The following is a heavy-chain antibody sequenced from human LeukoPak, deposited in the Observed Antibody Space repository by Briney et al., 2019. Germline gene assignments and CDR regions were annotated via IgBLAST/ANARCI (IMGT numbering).Heavy chain of an antibody. CDR3: ASLRVAATDYFDY. CDR2: ISYDGSNK. Sequence: GGSLRLSCAASGFTFSSYGMHWVRQAPGKGLEWVAVISYDGSNKYYADSVKGRFTISRDNSKNTLYLQMNSLRAEDTAVYYCASLRVAATDYFDYWGQGTLVTVSS. J-gene: IGHJ4*02. CDR1: GFTFSSYG. V-gene: IGHV3-30*03. D-gene: IGHD2-15*01.